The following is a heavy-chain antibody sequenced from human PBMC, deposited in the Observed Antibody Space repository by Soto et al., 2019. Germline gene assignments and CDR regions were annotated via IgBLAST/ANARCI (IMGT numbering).Heavy chain of an antibody. CDR2: ISNTGST. V-gene: IGHV4-30-4*08. J-gene: IGHJ3*02. D-gene: IGHD5-12*01. Sequence: WLRPAPVKDLEWIGYISNTGSTYNNPSLKSRVTISVDMSKNQFSLKLNSVTAADTAVYYCASGTLSGYEIGSFVIWGQGTMVTVSS. CDR3: ASGTLSGYEIGSFVI.